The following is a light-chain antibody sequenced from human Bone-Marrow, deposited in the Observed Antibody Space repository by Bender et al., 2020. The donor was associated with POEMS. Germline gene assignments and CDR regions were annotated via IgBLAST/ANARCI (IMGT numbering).Light chain of an antibody. CDR1: NIGAKE. J-gene: IGLJ3*02. V-gene: IGLV3-21*02. Sequence: SYVLTQSPSVSVAPGQTARISCGANNIGAKEVHWYQQRPGQAPVLVVHDDSDRPAGIPGRFTGSNSGNTANLTIRSVEVGDEADYYWQVWDSKTNHWVFGGGTKVTV. CDR3: QVWDSKTNHWV. CDR2: DDS.